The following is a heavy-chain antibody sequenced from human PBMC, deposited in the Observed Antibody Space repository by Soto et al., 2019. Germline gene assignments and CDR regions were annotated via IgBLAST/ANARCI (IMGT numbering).Heavy chain of an antibody. CDR3: ARGRGSSWYYFDY. J-gene: IGHJ4*02. D-gene: IGHD6-13*01. CDR2: ISYDGSNK. CDR1: GFTFSSYA. Sequence: QPGGSLRLSCAASGFTFSSYAMHWVRQAPGKGLEWVAVISYDGSNKYYADSVKGRFTISRDNSKNTLYLQMNSLRAEDTAVYYCARGRGSSWYYFDYWGQGTLVTVSS. V-gene: IGHV3-30-3*01.